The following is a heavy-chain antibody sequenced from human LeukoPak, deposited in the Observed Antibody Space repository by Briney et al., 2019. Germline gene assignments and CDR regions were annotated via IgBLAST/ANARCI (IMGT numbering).Heavy chain of an antibody. J-gene: IGHJ5*02. Sequence: PGRSLRLSCAASGFTFSSYGMHWGRQAPGKGLEWVSSISSSSTYMFYADSVEGRFTISRDDAKNSLYLQMNSLRAEDTAVYYCAPTGKGSGSYYWFDPWGQGTLVTVSS. D-gene: IGHD1-26*01. CDR2: ISSSSTYM. CDR3: APTGKGSGSYYWFDP. CDR1: GFTFSSYG. V-gene: IGHV3-21*01.